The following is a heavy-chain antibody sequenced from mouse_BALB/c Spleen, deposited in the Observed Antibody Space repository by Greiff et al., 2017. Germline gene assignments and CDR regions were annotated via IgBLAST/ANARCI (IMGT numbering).Heavy chain of an antibody. J-gene: IGHJ2*01. CDR3: ARGGTTVVARDY. CDR1: GFTFSSYA. D-gene: IGHD1-1*01. V-gene: IGHV5-6-5*01. CDR2: ISSGGST. Sequence: EVQLQQSGGGLVKPGGSLKLSCAASGFTFSSYAMSWVRQTPEKRLEWVASISSGGSTYYPDSVKGRFTISRDNARNILYLQMSSLRSEDTAMYYCARGGTTVVARDYWGQGTTLTVSS.